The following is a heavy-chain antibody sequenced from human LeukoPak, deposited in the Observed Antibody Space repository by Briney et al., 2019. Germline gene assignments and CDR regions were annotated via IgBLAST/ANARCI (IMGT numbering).Heavy chain of an antibody. Sequence: ATVKVSCKASGYTFTSYGISWVRQAPGQGLEWMGWISAYNGNTNYAQKLQGRVTMTTDTSTSTAYMELRSLRSDDTAVYYCAREYCSSTSCYMRTHYYYYMDVWGKGTTVTVSS. V-gene: IGHV1-18*01. CDR3: AREYCSSTSCYMRTHYYYYMDV. CDR1: GYTFTSYG. CDR2: ISAYNGNT. J-gene: IGHJ6*03. D-gene: IGHD2-2*02.